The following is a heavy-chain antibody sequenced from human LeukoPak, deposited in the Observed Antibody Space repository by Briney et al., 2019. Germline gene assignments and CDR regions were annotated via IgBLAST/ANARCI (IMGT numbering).Heavy chain of an antibody. CDR3: ARVVDGSGSYYNDY. V-gene: IGHV3-21*01. CDR2: ISSRSTYI. D-gene: IGHD3-10*01. J-gene: IGHJ4*02. Sequence: PGGSLRLSCAASGFTFIRYSMHWVRQAPGKGLEWVSFISSRSTYIYYADSVKGRFTISRDNAKNSLYLQMNSLRAEDTAVYYCARVVDGSGSYYNDYWGQGTLVTVSS. CDR1: GFTFIRYS.